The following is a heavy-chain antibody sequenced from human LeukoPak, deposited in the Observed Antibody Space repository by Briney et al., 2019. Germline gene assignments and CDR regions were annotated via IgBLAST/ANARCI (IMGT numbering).Heavy chain of an antibody. CDR2: INPYSGGA. D-gene: IGHD3-16*01. V-gene: IGHV1-2*02. CDR1: GYTFTDYY. J-gene: IGHJ3*02. Sequence: ASVKVSCKASGYTFTDYYIHWVRQAPGKGLEWMGWINPYSGGAKNAQKFQGRVTMTRDTSITTAYMELSRLTPDDTAVYSCAGGHDYLRIWGQGTMVTVSS. CDR3: AGGHDYLRI.